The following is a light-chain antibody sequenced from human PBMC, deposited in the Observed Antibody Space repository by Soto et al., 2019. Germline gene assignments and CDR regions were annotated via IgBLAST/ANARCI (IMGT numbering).Light chain of an antibody. J-gene: IGKJ4*01. CDR2: AAS. Sequence: DIQMTQSPSSVSASVGDRVTITCRASQSISSWLAWYQQKPGKDPTLLIYAASSFQSGVPSRFSGSGSGTDFTLIIISLQPEDFATYYCQQTNSFPLTFGGGTKVEIK. CDR3: QQTNSFPLT. V-gene: IGKV1-12*01. CDR1: QSISSW.